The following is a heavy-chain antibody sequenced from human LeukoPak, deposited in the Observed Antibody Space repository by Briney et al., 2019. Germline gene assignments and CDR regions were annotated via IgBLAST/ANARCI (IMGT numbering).Heavy chain of an antibody. J-gene: IGHJ4*02. CDR1: GGTFSSYA. V-gene: IGHV1-69*06. D-gene: IGHD2-2*01. CDR2: IIPILGTA. Sequence: SVKVSCKASGGTFSSYAISWVRQAPGQGLEWMGGIIPILGTANYAQKFQGRVTITADKSTSTAYMELSSLRSEDTAVYYCARKCSSASCSYFDYWGQGTLVTVSS. CDR3: ARKCSSASCSYFDY.